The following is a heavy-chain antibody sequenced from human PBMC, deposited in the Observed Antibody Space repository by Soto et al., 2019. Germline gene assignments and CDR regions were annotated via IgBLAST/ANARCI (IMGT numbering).Heavy chain of an antibody. CDR1: GGSISSYY. J-gene: IGHJ5*02. Sequence: LETLSLTCTVSGGSISSYYWSWIRQPPGKGLEWIGYIYYSGSTNYNPSLKSRVTISVDTSKNQFSLKLSSVTAADTAVYYCARAYTEYCSSTSCYSGNWFDPWGQGTLVTVSS. CDR3: ARAYTEYCSSTSCYSGNWFDP. V-gene: IGHV4-59*01. CDR2: IYYSGST. D-gene: IGHD2-2*01.